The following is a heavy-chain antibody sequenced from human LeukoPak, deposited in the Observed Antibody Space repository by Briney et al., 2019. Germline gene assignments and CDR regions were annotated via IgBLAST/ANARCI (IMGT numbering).Heavy chain of an antibody. CDR2: IRYDGSNK. Sequence: GGSLRLSCAASGFTFSSYGMHWVRQAPGKGLEWVAFIRYDGSNKYYADSVKGRFTISRDNSKNTLYLQMNSLRAEDTAVYYCAKDPTSYGYLIRNFDYWGQGTLVTVSS. V-gene: IGHV3-30*02. CDR1: GFTFSSYG. CDR3: AKDPTSYGYLIRNFDY. D-gene: IGHD5-18*01. J-gene: IGHJ4*02.